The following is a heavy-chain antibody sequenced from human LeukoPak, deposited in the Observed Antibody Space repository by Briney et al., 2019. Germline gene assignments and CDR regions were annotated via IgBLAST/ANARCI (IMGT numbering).Heavy chain of an antibody. J-gene: IGHJ4*02. CDR1: GFVFSDYS. CDR3: ASLLGAVAVGY. V-gene: IGHV3-48*01. D-gene: IGHD6-19*01. CDR2: INRDSGTI. Sequence: GGSLRLSCTASGFVFSDYSTNWVRQAPGKGLEWLSYINRDSGTIYYADSVKGRFTISRDNARNSLFLQMSSLRAEDTAVYYCASLLGAVAVGYWGQGALVTVSS.